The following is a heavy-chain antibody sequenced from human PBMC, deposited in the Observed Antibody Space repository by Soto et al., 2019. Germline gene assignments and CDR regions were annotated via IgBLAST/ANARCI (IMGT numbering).Heavy chain of an antibody. CDR3: ARGIWVRGIIGFNWFDP. D-gene: IGHD3-10*01. V-gene: IGHV4-31*03. J-gene: IGHJ5*02. CDR1: GSSITSGGYS. Sequence: QVQLQESGPGLVKPSQTLSLTCSVSGSSITSGGYSWNRIRQHPGKGLEWIGYIYYGGITYYNPSLKSRITISVDTSENQFSLKLRSATAADTPMYYCARGIWVRGIIGFNWFDPWGQGTLVTVSS. CDR2: IYYGGIT.